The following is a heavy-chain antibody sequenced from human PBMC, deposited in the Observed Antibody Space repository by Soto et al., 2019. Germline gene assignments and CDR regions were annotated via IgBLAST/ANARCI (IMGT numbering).Heavy chain of an antibody. Sequence: QITLKESGPTLVKPTQTLTLTCTFSGFSLSTSGVGVGWIRQHPGKALEWLALIYWDDDKRYSPSLRSRLTISKDTSKNQVVLTMTNMDPVDIATYYCIQSRCGGDCLQSYASHYYYGMYVWGQGTTVTVSS. CDR1: GFSLSTSGVG. J-gene: IGHJ6*02. V-gene: IGHV2-5*02. CDR3: IQSRCGGDCLQSYASHYYYGMYV. CDR2: IYWDDDK. D-gene: IGHD2-21*02.